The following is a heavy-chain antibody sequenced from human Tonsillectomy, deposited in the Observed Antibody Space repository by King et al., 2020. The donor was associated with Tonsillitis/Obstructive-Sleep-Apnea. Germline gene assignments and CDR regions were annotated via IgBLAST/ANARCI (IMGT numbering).Heavy chain of an antibody. J-gene: IGHJ4*02. CDR2: IYPGDSDT. Sequence: VQLVQSGAEVKKPGESLKISCKASGYSFTSHWIAWVRQMPGKGLEWMGIIYPGDSDTRYSPSFQGQVTISADRSATTAYLQWSSLKASDTAMYYCAKRAWGKNYGLDYWGQGTLVTVSS. CDR1: GYSFTSHW. V-gene: IGHV5-51*03. CDR3: AKRAWGKNYGLDY. D-gene: IGHD4-17*01.